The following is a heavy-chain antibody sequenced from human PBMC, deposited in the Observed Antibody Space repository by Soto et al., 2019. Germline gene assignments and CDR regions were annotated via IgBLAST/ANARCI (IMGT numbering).Heavy chain of an antibody. J-gene: IGHJ4*02. D-gene: IGHD2-21*02. CDR2: LYHTGNT. CDR1: GGSITSGGYS. V-gene: IGHV4-30-2*06. Sequence: QLQLQQSGSGLVKPSQTLSLTCAVSGGSITSGGYSWIWIRQSPGKGLEWNGYLYHTGNTYYNPSLETRVTISVDRSKNQFSLELTSVTAEDTAVYYCARFRGTAILDYWGQGTLVTVSS. CDR3: ARFRGTAILDY.